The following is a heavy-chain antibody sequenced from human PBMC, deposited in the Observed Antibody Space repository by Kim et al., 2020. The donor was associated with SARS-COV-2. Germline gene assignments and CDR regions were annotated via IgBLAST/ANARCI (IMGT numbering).Heavy chain of an antibody. Sequence: ADSVKGRFTISRDNSKNTLYLQMNSLGAEDTAVYYCAKLVVVAAQDAFDIWGQGTMVTVSS. J-gene: IGHJ3*02. V-gene: IGHV3-23*01. CDR3: AKLVVVAAQDAFDI. D-gene: IGHD2-15*01.